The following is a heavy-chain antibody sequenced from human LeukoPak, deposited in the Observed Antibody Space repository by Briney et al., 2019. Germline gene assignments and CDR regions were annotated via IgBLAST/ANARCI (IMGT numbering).Heavy chain of an antibody. V-gene: IGHV3-30-3*01. Sequence: GRSLRLSCAASGFIFSNYAMHWVRQAPGKGLEWVAVMSHDGSKKYYADSVKGRYTISRDNSKNTLYLQMDSLRAEDTAIYYCARDFPKWGRDDYFDIWGQGTLVTVSS. D-gene: IGHD7-27*01. CDR1: GFIFSNYA. CDR2: MSHDGSKK. J-gene: IGHJ4*02. CDR3: ARDFPKWGRDDYFDI.